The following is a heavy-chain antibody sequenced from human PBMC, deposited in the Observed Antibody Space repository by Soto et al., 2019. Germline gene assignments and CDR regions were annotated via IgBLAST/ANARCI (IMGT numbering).Heavy chain of an antibody. Sequence: GGSLRLSCAASGFTFSTYAMNWVRQAPGKGLEWVSAISGGGGATYSADSVKGRVTISRDNSKNTLYLQMNSLRAEDTAVYYCAKVSLGALTFTDYYYYGLDVWGQGTTVTVSS. D-gene: IGHD1-26*01. J-gene: IGHJ6*02. V-gene: IGHV3-23*01. CDR1: GFTFSTYA. CDR2: ISGGGGAT. CDR3: AKVSLGALTFTDYYYYGLDV.